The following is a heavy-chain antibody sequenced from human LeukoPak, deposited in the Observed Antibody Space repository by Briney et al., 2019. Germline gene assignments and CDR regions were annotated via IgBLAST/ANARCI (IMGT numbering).Heavy chain of an antibody. D-gene: IGHD1-14*01. Sequence: WGTLSLTCSVSGGSVSSYYWSWIRQSPGKGLEWIGYIHNSGRTNYNPSLKSRVTGFVDTSKTQVTLRLSSVTAADTAVYYCARHGTISSESYFDYWGQGALVTVSS. CDR2: IHNSGRT. V-gene: IGHV4-59*08. CDR1: GGSVSSYY. J-gene: IGHJ4*02. CDR3: ARHGTISSESYFDY.